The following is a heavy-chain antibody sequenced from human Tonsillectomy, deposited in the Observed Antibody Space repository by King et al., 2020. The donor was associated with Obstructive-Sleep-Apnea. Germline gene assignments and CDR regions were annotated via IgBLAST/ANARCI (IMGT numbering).Heavy chain of an antibody. J-gene: IGHJ6*02. Sequence: VQLQESGPGLVKPSETLSLTCTVSGGSISNYYWSWIRQPQGKGLEWIGYIYYSGSTNYNPSLKSRVTISVDRSKNQFSLKLSSVTAADTAVYYCARQGYCSGGSCYSNYYYSMDVWGQGTTVAVSS. CDR3: ARQGYCSGGSCYSNYYYSMDV. D-gene: IGHD2-15*01. CDR1: GGSISNYY. CDR2: IYYSGST. V-gene: IGHV4-59*08.